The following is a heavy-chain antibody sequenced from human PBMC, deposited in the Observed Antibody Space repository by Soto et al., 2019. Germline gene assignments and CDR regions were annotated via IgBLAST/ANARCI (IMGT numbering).Heavy chain of an antibody. CDR1: GGSISSYY. V-gene: IGHV4-59*01. Sequence: TSETLSLTCTVSGGSISSYYWSWIRQPPGKGLEWIGYIYYSGSTNYNPSLKSRVTISVDTSKNQFSLKLSSVTAADTAVYYCQSLYGSDLGSGMDVWGQGTTVTVSS. D-gene: IGHD3-10*01. CDR3: QSLYGSDLGSGMDV. J-gene: IGHJ6*02. CDR2: IYYSGST.